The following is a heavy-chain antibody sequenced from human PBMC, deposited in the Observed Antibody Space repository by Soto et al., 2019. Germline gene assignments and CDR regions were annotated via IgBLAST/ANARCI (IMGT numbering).Heavy chain of an antibody. CDR1: GGSFSGYY. V-gene: IGHV4-34*01. CDR3: ARRYCSSTSCYSPRNWFDP. Sequence: QVQLQQWGAGLLKPSETLSLTCAVYGGSFSGYYWSWIRQPPGQGLEWIGEINHSGSTNYNPSLKSRVTISVHTSKNQFSLKLSSVTAADTAVYYCARRYCSSTSCYSPRNWFDPWGQGTLVTVSS. CDR2: INHSGST. J-gene: IGHJ5*02. D-gene: IGHD2-2*01.